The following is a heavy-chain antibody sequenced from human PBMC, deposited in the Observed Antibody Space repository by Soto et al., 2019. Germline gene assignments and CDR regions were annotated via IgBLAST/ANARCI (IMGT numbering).Heavy chain of an antibody. V-gene: IGHV4-31*03. Sequence: SATLSLTCTVSGGSISSGGYYCSCIRQHPGKGLEWIGYIYYSGSTYYNPSLKSRVTISVVTSKNQFSLKLSSVTAAVTAVYYCARGSIAARDDAFDIWGQGTMVTVSS. CDR1: GGSISSGGYY. D-gene: IGHD6-6*01. J-gene: IGHJ3*02. CDR3: ARGSIAARDDAFDI. CDR2: IYYSGST.